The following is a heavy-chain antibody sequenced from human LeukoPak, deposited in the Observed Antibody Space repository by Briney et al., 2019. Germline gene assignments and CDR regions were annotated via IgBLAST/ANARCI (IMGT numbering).Heavy chain of an antibody. CDR3: AKDRLPDPDAFDI. CDR1: GFTFSSYA. J-gene: IGHJ3*02. Sequence: GGSLRLSCAASGFTFSSYAMSWVRQAPGKGLEWVSAISGSGGSTYYADSVKGRFTISGDNSKSTLYLQMNSLRAEDTAVYYCAKDRLPDPDAFDIWGQGRMVTVSS. CDR2: ISGSGGST. V-gene: IGHV3-23*01. D-gene: IGHD1-14*01.